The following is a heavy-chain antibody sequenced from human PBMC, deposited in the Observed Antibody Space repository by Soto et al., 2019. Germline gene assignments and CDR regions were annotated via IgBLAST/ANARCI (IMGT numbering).Heavy chain of an antibody. CDR2: IRSKANSYAT. V-gene: IGHV3-73*02. CDR1: GFTFSGSA. Sequence: EVQLVESGGGLVQPGGSLKLSCAASGFTFSGSAMHCVRQASGKGLEWVGRIRSKANSYATAYAASVKGRFTISRDDSKNTAYLQMNSLKTEDTAVYYCTRGGSSADFDYWGQGTLVTVSS. D-gene: IGHD6-19*01. J-gene: IGHJ4*02. CDR3: TRGGSSADFDY.